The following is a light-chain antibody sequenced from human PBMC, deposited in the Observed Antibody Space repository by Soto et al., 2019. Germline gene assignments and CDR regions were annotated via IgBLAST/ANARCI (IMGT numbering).Light chain of an antibody. V-gene: IGKV1-6*01. CDR1: QGIRSA. Sequence: IQMTQSPSSLSASVGDRVTLTCRASQGIRSALAWYQQKPGQAPKVVIYAASILQSGVPPRFSGSGSGADFTLTISSLQPEDFATYYCVQDYNYPLTFGQGTRLDIK. CDR2: AAS. CDR3: VQDYNYPLT. J-gene: IGKJ5*01.